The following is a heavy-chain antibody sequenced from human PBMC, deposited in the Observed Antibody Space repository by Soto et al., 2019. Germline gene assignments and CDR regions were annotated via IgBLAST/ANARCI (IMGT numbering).Heavy chain of an antibody. CDR3: ARDRGPSSSWYYVSRYYYYYYGMDV. D-gene: IGHD6-13*01. Sequence: ASVKVSGNASGYTFTSYYMHWVRQAPGQGLEWMGIINPSGGSTSYAQKFQGRVTMTRDTSTSTVYMELSSLRSEDTAVYYCARDRGPSSSWYYVSRYYYYYYGMDVWGQGTTVTVSS. CDR1: GYTFTSYY. V-gene: IGHV1-46*01. CDR2: INPSGGST. J-gene: IGHJ6*02.